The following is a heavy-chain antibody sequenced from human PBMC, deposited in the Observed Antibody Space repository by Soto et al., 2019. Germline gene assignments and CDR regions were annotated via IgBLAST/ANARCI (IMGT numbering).Heavy chain of an antibody. Sequence: PSETLSLTCTVSGGSISSYYWSWIRQPPGKGLEWIGYIYYSGSTNYNPSLKSRVTISVDTSKNQFSLKLSSVTAADTAVYYCARVPFAGSGDYWGQGTLVTVSS. CDR3: ARVPFAGSGDY. J-gene: IGHJ4*02. V-gene: IGHV4-59*01. CDR2: IYYSGST. D-gene: IGHD3-10*01. CDR1: GGSISSYY.